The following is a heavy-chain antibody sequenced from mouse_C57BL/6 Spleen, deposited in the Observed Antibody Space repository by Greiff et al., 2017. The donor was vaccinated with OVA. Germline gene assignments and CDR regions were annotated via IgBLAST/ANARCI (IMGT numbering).Heavy chain of an antibody. V-gene: IGHV1-55*01. J-gene: IGHJ4*01. D-gene: IGHD2-10*01. CDR3: ARSGLLHAMDY. CDR2: FYPGSGST. Sequence: QVQLQQPGAELVKPGASVKMSCKASGYTFTSYWITWVKQRPGHGLEWIGDFYPGSGSTNYNEKFKSKATLTVETSSSTAYMQLSSLTSEDSAVYYGARSGLLHAMDYWGQGTSVTVSS. CDR1: GYTFTSYW.